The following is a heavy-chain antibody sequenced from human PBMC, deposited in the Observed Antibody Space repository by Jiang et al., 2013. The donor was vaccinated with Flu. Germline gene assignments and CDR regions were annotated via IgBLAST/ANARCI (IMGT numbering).Heavy chain of an antibody. D-gene: IGHD3-22*01. J-gene: IGHJ4*02. CDR2: ISSSSSYI. V-gene: IGHV3-21*01. Sequence: QLVESGGGLVKPGGSLRLSCAASGFTFSSYSMNWVRQAPGKGLEWVSSISSSSSYIYYADSVKGRFTISRDNAKNSLYLQMNSLRAEDTAVYYCARADDSSGYYQNYFDYWGQGTLVTVSS. CDR3: ARADDSSGYYQNYFDY. CDR1: GFTFSSYS.